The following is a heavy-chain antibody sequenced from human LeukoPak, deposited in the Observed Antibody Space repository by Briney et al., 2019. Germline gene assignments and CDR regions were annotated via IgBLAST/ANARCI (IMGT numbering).Heavy chain of an antibody. CDR3: ASLTDGDYPADYYGMDV. J-gene: IGHJ6*02. CDR2: INSDGSST. CDR1: GFTFSNYW. Sequence: GGSLRLSCAASGFTFSNYWMHWVRQAPGKGLVWDSRINSDGSSTSYADSVKGRFTISRDNAKNSLYLQMNSLRAEDTAVYYCASLTDGDYPADYYGMDVWGQGTTVTVSS. D-gene: IGHD4-17*01. V-gene: IGHV3-74*01.